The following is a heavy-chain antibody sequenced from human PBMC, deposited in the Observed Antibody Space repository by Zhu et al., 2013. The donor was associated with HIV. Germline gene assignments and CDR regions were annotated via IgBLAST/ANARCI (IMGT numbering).Heavy chain of an antibody. Sequence: QVQLQESGPGLVKPSQTLSLTCTISGGSINRGGYYWSWIRQHPERGLEWIGYIYYTGDAYYNPSLKSRVSLSVDASKDQFSLKLNSVTAADTAVYYCARTNDKGAPFDHWGPEPWSPSPQ. CDR3: ARTNDKGAPFDH. CDR2: IYYTGDA. V-gene: IGHV4-31*03. CDR1: GGSINRGGYY. J-gene: IGHJ4*01.